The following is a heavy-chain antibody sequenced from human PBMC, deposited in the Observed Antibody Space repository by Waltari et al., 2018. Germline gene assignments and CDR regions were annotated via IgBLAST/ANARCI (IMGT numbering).Heavy chain of an antibody. D-gene: IGHD3-3*01. CDR2: ISSDGTYK. J-gene: IGHJ4*02. Sequence: QVQLVESGGGVVQPGRSLRLSCAASGFSFSSYSMHWVRQAPGKGLEWVAVISSDGTYKYYADSVKGRFTISRDNSKNTLYLQMNSLRAEDTAVHYCARDLMGSTIFGVGIGPFDYWGQGTLVIVSS. V-gene: IGHV3-30*01. CDR1: GFSFSSYS. CDR3: ARDLMGSTIFGVGIGPFDY.